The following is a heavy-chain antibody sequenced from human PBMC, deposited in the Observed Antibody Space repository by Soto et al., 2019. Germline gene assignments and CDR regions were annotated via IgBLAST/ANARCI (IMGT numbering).Heavy chain of an antibody. CDR2: ISYDGSNK. CDR3: ARDPLFWYEYYFDY. CDR1: GFTFSSYA. V-gene: IGHV3-30-3*01. Sequence: QVQLVESGGGVVQPGRSLRFSCAASGFTFSSYAMHWVRQAPGKGLEWVAVISYDGSNKYYADSVKGRFTISRDNSKNTLYLQMNSLRAEDTAVYYCARDPLFWYEYYFDYWGQGTLVTVSS. D-gene: IGHD3-3*01. J-gene: IGHJ4*02.